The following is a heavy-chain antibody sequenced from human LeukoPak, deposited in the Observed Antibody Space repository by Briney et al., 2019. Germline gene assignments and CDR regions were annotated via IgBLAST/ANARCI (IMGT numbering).Heavy chain of an antibody. Sequence: PGGSLRLSCAASGSTFSSYWMSWVRQAPGKGMEWLANIKQDGSEKYYVDSVKGRFTISRDNAKNSLYLQMNSLRAEDTAVYYCAREGGIAVASYMDVWGKGTTVTVSS. CDR3: AREGGIAVASYMDV. V-gene: IGHV3-7*01. J-gene: IGHJ6*03. CDR1: GSTFSSYW. D-gene: IGHD6-19*01. CDR2: IKQDGSEK.